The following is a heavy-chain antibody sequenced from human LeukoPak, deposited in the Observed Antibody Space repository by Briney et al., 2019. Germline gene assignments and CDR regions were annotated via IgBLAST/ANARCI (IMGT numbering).Heavy chain of an antibody. Sequence: SETLSLTRTVFGGSISSSSYYWGWIRQPPGKGLEWIGSIYYSGSTYYNPSLKSRVTISVDTSKNQFSLRLNSVTAADTAVYYCARVEGLGGRKIDYWGQGTLVTVSS. V-gene: IGHV4-39*01. CDR2: IYYSGST. CDR1: GGSISSSSYY. CDR3: ARVEGLGGRKIDY. J-gene: IGHJ4*02. D-gene: IGHD1-14*01.